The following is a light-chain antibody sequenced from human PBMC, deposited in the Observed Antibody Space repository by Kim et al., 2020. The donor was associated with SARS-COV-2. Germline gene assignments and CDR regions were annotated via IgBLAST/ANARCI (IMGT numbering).Light chain of an antibody. V-gene: IGKV1-6*01. Sequence: ASVGDRVTITCRASQGIRNDLGWYQQKPGRAPRLLIYASSTLQSGVPSRFSGSGSGTDFTLTISSLQPEDFATYYCLQDYSYPWTFGQGTKVEIK. CDR2: ASS. CDR1: QGIRND. J-gene: IGKJ1*01. CDR3: LQDYSYPWT.